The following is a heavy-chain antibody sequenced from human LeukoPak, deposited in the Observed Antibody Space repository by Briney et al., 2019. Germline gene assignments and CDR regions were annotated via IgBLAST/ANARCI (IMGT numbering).Heavy chain of an antibody. J-gene: IGHJ4*02. CDR3: ARDGTYGSADY. CDR2: IYYSGST. D-gene: IGHD3-10*01. CDR1: GGSISSYY. V-gene: IGHV4-59*01. Sequence: SETLSLTCTVSGGSISSYYWSWIRQPPGKGLEWIGNIYYSGSTNYNPSLKSRVTISVDTSKNQFSLKLSSVTAADTAVYYCARDGTYGSADYWGQGTLVTVSS.